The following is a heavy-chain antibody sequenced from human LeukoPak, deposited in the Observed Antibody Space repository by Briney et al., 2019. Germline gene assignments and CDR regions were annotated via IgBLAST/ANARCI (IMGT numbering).Heavy chain of an antibody. CDR1: GGSISSSSYY. V-gene: IGHV4-39*01. CDR3: ARDPIAAAH. J-gene: IGHJ4*02. Sequence: ASETLSLTCTVSGGSISSSSYYWGWIRQPPGKGLEWIGSIYYSGSTYYNPSLKSRVTISVDTSKNQFPLKLSSVTAADTAVYYCARDPIAAAHWGQGTLVTVSS. D-gene: IGHD6-13*01. CDR2: IYYSGST.